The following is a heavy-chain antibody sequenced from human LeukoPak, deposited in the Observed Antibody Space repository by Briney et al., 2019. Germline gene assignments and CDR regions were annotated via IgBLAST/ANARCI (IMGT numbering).Heavy chain of an antibody. CDR3: ARQKIGVVTCYFDY. CDR1: GGSVSSSSYY. Sequence: SETLSLTCTVSGGSVSSSSYYWGWIRQPPGKGLEWIGSIYYSGSTYYNPSLKSRVTISVDTSKNQFSLKLSSVTAADTAVYYCARQKIGVVTCYFDYWGQGTLVTVSS. J-gene: IGHJ4*02. D-gene: IGHD3-3*01. CDR2: IYYSGST. V-gene: IGHV4-39*01.